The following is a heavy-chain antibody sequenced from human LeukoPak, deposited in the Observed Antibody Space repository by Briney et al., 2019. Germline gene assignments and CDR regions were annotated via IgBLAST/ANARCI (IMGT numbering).Heavy chain of an antibody. D-gene: IGHD6-19*01. CDR3: ARDHIAVAGNAAFDI. CDR1: GYTFTSYG. CDR2: ISAYNGNA. Sequence: ASVKVSCKASGYTFTSYGISWVRQAPGQGLEWMGWISAYNGNANYAQKLQGRVTMTTDTSTSTAYMELRSLRSDDTAVYYCARDHIAVAGNAAFDIWGQGTMVTVSS. V-gene: IGHV1-18*01. J-gene: IGHJ3*02.